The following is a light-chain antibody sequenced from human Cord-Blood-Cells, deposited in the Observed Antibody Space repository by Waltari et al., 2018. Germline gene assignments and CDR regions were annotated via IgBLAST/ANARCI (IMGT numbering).Light chain of an antibody. Sequence: QSALTQPASVSGSPGQSITISCTGTSSDVGGYNYVSWYQQHPGKATKLMIYDVINRPSGVSNRFSGSKSGNTASLTISVLQAEDEADYYGSSYTSSSTLVVFGGGTKLTVL. CDR1: SSDVGGYNY. J-gene: IGLJ2*01. CDR2: DVI. V-gene: IGLV2-14*01. CDR3: SSYTSSSTLVV.